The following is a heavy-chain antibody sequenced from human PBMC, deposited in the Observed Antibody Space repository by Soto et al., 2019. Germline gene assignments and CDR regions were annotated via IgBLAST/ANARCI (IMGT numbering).Heavy chain of an antibody. CDR1: GGSFSGYY. V-gene: IGHV4-34*01. D-gene: IGHD3-22*01. Sequence: PSETLSLTCAVYGGSFSGYYWSWIRQPPGKGLEWIGEINHSGSTNYNPSLKSRVTISVDTSKNQFSLKLSSVTAADTAVYYCARHNYDSSGTAVDVWGQGTTVTAS. J-gene: IGHJ6*02. CDR2: INHSGST. CDR3: ARHNYDSSGTAVDV.